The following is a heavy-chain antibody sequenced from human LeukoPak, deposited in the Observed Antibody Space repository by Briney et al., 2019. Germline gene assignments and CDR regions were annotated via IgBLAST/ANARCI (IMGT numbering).Heavy chain of an antibody. Sequence: GGSLRLSCAASGFTFSNAWMNWVRQAPGKGLEWVGRIKSKTDGGTTDYAAPVKGRFTISRDDSKNTLYLQMNSLKTEDTAVYYCTTDEDWNYARKDVWGQGATVIVSS. CDR1: GFTFSNAW. CDR2: IKSKTDGGTT. J-gene: IGHJ6*02. D-gene: IGHD1-7*01. CDR3: TTDEDWNYARKDV. V-gene: IGHV3-15*07.